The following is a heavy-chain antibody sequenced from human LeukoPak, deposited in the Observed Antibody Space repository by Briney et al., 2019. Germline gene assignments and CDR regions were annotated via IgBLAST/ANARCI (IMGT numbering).Heavy chain of an antibody. D-gene: IGHD3-10*01. Sequence: GGSLRLSCAASGFTFSSYAMHWVRQAPGKGLEWVAVISYDGSNKYYADSVKGRFTISRDNSKNTLYLQMNSLRAEDTAVYYCARVGGRYGSGPYSEFDYWXQGTLVTVSS. CDR3: ARVGGRYGSGPYSEFDY. J-gene: IGHJ4*02. CDR2: ISYDGSNK. CDR1: GFTFSSYA. V-gene: IGHV3-30-3*01.